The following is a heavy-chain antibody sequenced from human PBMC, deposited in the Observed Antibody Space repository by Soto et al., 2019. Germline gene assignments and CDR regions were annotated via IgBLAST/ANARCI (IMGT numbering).Heavy chain of an antibody. J-gene: IGHJ6*02. CDR1: GGSFSGYY. CDR3: ARAGGLWSYYYYYGMDV. CDR2: INHSVST. Sequence: SETLSLTCAVYGGSFSGYYWSWIRQPPGKGLEWIGEINHSVSTNYNPSLKSRVTISVDTSKNQFSLKLSSVTATDTAVYYCARAGGLWSYYYYYGMDVWGQGTRVTVSS. V-gene: IGHV4-34*01. D-gene: IGHD5-18*01.